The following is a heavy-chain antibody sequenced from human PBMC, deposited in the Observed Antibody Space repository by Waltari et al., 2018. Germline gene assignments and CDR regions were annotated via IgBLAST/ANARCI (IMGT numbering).Heavy chain of an antibody. Sequence: QVQLVQSGAEVKKPGASVKVSCKASGYTFTSYDINWVRQATGQGLEWMGWMNPNSGNTGDAQKFQGRVTMTRNTSISTAYMELSSLRSEDTAVYYCARGRWSSSSFGLLAGYWGQGTLVTVSS. CDR2: MNPNSGNT. V-gene: IGHV1-8*01. CDR3: ARGRWSSSSFGLLAGY. CDR1: GYTFTSYD. J-gene: IGHJ4*02. D-gene: IGHD6-13*01.